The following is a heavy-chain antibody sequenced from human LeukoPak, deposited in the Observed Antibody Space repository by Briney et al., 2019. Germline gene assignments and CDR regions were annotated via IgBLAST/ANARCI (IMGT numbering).Heavy chain of an antibody. J-gene: IGHJ4*02. CDR1: GGSFSGYY. D-gene: IGHD2-15*01. CDR2: INHSGST. CDR3: ARGTTVVVDY. Sequence: ETLSLTCAVYGGSFSGYYWSWIRQPPGKGLEWIGEINHSGSTNYNPSLKSRVTISVDASKNQFSLKLSSVTAADTAVYYCARGTTVVVDYWGQGTLVTVSS. V-gene: IGHV4-34*01.